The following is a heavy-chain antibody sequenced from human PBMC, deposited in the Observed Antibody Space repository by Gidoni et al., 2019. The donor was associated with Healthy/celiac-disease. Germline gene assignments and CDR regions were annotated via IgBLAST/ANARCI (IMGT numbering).Heavy chain of an antibody. CDR3: ARRYMGDNYGDYDY. V-gene: IGHV4-31*01. CDR2: IYYSGTP. J-gene: IGHJ4*02. CDR1: GASISRGGYC. D-gene: IGHD4-17*01. Sequence: QLQLQASGPGLVKPSQILSLPCPLPGASISRGGYCWSCIPQPPGKGLEWIGYIYYSGTPYYNPSLKSLVTISVDTSKNQFSLKLSSVTAADTAVYYCARRYMGDNYGDYDYWGQGTLVTVSS.